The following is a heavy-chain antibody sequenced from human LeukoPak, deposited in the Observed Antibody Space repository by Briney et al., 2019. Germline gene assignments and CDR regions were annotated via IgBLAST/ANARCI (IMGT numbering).Heavy chain of an antibody. J-gene: IGHJ6*02. CDR2: INHSGST. CDR3: ARVTYSYGYSVYYYYYYGMDV. CDR1: GGSFSGYY. Sequence: PSETLSLTCAVCGGSFSGYYWSWIRQPPGKGLEWIGEINHSGSTNYNPSLKSRVTISVDTSKNQFSLKLSSVTAADTAVYYCARVTYSYGYSVYYYYYYGMDVWGQGTTVTVSS. V-gene: IGHV4-34*01. D-gene: IGHD5-18*01.